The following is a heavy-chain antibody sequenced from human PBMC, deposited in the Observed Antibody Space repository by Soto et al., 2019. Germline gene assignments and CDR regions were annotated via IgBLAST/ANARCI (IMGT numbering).Heavy chain of an antibody. Sequence: QVQLQQWGTGLLKPSETLSLTCAVYGGSFRDYYWTWIRQPPGKGLEWIGEIDHSGSTNYNPSLKSRVTISVDTSKNQFSLKLASVTAADTAVYYCARVEYTYNYRGLDYWGQGTLVTVSS. V-gene: IGHV4-34*01. J-gene: IGHJ4*02. D-gene: IGHD3-16*01. CDR2: IDHSGST. CDR1: GGSFRDYY. CDR3: ARVEYTYNYRGLDY.